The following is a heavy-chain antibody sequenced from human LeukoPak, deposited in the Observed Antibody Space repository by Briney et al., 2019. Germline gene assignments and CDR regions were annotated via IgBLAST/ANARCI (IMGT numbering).Heavy chain of an antibody. D-gene: IGHD3-3*01. Sequence: ASVKVSCKASGGTFSSSAISWVRQAPGQGLEWMGGIIPIFGTANYAQEFQGRVTITTDESTSTAYMELSSLRSEDTAVYYCATPSGLRFLEWLPPPHYYYYMDVWGKGTTVTVSS. V-gene: IGHV1-69*05. CDR1: GGTFSSSA. CDR2: IIPIFGTA. CDR3: ATPSGLRFLEWLPPPHYYYYMDV. J-gene: IGHJ6*03.